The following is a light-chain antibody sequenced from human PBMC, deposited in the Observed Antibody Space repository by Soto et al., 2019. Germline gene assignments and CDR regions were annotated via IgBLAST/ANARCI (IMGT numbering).Light chain of an antibody. V-gene: IGLV2-8*01. CDR2: EVT. J-gene: IGLJ1*01. CDR1: SSDVGYYDY. Sequence: LTQPPSASGFPGQSVTISCTGTSSDVGYYDYVSWYQQHPGKAPKLVIYEVTKRPSGVPDRVSASKSGNTASLTVSGLRAEDEADYFCSSYAGSNNFVFGSGTKVTVL. CDR3: SSYAGSNNFV.